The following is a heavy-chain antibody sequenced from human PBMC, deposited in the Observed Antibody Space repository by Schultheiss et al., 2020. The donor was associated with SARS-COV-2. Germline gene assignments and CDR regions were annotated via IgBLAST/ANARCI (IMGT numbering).Heavy chain of an antibody. CDR2: ISSSSSYI. V-gene: IGHV3-21*04. D-gene: IGHD3-22*01. CDR1: GFTFSSYS. Sequence: GGSLRLSCAASGFTFSSYSMNWVRQAPGKGLEWVSSISSSSSYIYYADSVKGRFTISRDNSKNTLYLQMNSLRAEDTAVYYCAKDPNYYYDSSGYFQFDYWGQGTLVTVSS. CDR3: AKDPNYYYDSSGYFQFDY. J-gene: IGHJ4*02.